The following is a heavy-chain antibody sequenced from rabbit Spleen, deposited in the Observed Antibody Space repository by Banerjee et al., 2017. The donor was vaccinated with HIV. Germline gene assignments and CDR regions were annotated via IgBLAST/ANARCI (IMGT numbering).Heavy chain of an antibody. V-gene: IGHV1S45*01. D-gene: IGHD2-1*01. CDR2: IDSGSSGFT. J-gene: IGHJ3*01. Sequence: LEESGGGLVKPEGSLTLTCKASGVSLNDKDVMCWVRQAPGKGLEWITCIDSGSSGFTYYANWPKGRFTISKASSTTVTLQMNSLTAADTATYFCARARDTYDDVGDEARLDLWGPG. CDR1: GVSLNDKDV. CDR3: ARARDTYDDVGDEARLDL.